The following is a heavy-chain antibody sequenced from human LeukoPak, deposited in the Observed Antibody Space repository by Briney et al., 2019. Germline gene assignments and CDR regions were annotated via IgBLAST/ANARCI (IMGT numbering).Heavy chain of an antibody. J-gene: IGHJ4*02. CDR3: ARGPIGYCSGGSCYQHYFDY. CDR1: GGSISSGGYS. Sequence: PSQTLSLTCAVSGGSISSGGYSWSWIRQPPGKGLEWIGEINHSGSTNYNPSLKSRVTISVDTSKNQFSLKLSSVTAADTAVYYCARGPIGYCSGGSCYQHYFDYWGQGTLVTVSS. V-gene: IGHV4-30-2*01. D-gene: IGHD2-15*01. CDR2: INHSGST.